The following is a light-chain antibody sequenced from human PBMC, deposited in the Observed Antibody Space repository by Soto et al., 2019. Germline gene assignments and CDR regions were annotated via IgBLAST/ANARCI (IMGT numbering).Light chain of an antibody. J-gene: IGKJ2*01. CDR3: QQYNSYSPET. Sequence: DIQMTQSPSTLSASVGDRVTITCRASQSISSWLAWYQQKPGKAPKLLIYDASSLESGVPSRFSGSGSGTESTLTISSLQPDDFATYYCQQYNSYSPETFGQGTKLEIK. CDR2: DAS. V-gene: IGKV1-5*01. CDR1: QSISSW.